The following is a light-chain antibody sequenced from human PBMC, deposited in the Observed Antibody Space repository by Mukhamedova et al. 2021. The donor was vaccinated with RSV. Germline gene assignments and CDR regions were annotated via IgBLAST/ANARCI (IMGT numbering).Light chain of an antibody. CDR3: QQGYGTPYS. J-gene: IGKJ2*03. Sequence: WYQRRVHGKAPNLLIHGASTLQSGVPSRFSGSGSGTDFTLTISSLQHEDFATYYCQQGYGTPYSFGQGTKLEI. CDR2: GAS. V-gene: IGKV1-39*01.